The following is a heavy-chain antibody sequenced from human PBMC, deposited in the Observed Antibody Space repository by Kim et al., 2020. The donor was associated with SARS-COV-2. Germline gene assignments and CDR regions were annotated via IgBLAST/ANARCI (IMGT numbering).Heavy chain of an antibody. CDR3: ARESRDGYNPPGAVDY. CDR1: GFTFSSYG. D-gene: IGHD5-12*01. Sequence: GGSLRLSCAASGFTFSSYGMHWVRQAPGKGLEWVAVIWYDGSNKYYADSVKGRFTISRDNSKNTLYLQMNSLRAEDTAVYYCARESRDGYNPPGAVDYWGQGTLVTVSS. V-gene: IGHV3-33*01. J-gene: IGHJ4*02. CDR2: IWYDGSNK.